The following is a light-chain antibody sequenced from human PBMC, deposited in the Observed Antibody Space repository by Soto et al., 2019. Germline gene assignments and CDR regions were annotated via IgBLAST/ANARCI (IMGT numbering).Light chain of an antibody. CDR3: QQYNTYSRT. CDR1: QSISNY. J-gene: IGKJ1*01. CDR2: KAS. Sequence: DIQMTQFPSTLSASVGDRVTITCRASQSISNYLAWYQQKPGKAPKLLIYKASDLESGVPSRFSGSGSGTEFTLTISSLQPEDFATYYCQQYNTYSRTFGQGTKVEIK. V-gene: IGKV1-5*03.